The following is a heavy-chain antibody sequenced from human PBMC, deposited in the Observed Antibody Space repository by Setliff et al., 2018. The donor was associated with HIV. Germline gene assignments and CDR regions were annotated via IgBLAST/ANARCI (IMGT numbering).Heavy chain of an antibody. D-gene: IGHD2-15*01. V-gene: IGHV4-4*07. J-gene: IGHJ4*02. CDR2: IYPTGST. CDR3: ARSVPRYCSGGSCYPPLFDY. Sequence: SETLSLTCSVSGGSMSPYYWTWIRQPAGRGLEWIGRIYPTGSTIYNPSLRSRVTMSVDTSKNQFSLRLSSVTAADTAVYYCARSVPRYCSGGSCYPPLFDYWGQGTLVTVSS. CDR1: GGSMSPYY.